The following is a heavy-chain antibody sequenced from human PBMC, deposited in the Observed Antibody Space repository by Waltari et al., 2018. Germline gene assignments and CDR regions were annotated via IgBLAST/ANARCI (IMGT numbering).Heavy chain of an antibody. CDR1: GGSFSGYY. D-gene: IGHD3-10*01. CDR3: ARASPIYGSGSYCY. J-gene: IGHJ4*02. CDR2: INHRGST. Sequence: QVQLQQWGAGLLKPSETLSLTCAVYGGSFSGYYWSWIRQPPGKGLEWIGEINHRGSTNYNPSLKSRVTISVDTSKNQFSLKLSSVTAADTAVYYCARASPIYGSGSYCYWGQGTLVTVSS. V-gene: IGHV4-34*01.